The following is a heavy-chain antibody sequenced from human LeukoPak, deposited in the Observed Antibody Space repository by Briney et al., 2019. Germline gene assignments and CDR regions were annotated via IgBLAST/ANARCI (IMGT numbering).Heavy chain of an antibody. CDR2: ISFDGSDK. Sequence: GGSLRLSCAASGFTFTSCAMHWVRQAPGKGLEWVAVISFDGSDKYYADSVKGRFTISRDDSRNTLYLQMNSLRAEDTAVYYCARDDSSGCYSDYFDYGGQGTLVTVSS. D-gene: IGHD6-19*01. CDR1: GFTFTSCA. V-gene: IGHV3-30*03. CDR3: ARDDSSGCYSDYFDY. J-gene: IGHJ4*02.